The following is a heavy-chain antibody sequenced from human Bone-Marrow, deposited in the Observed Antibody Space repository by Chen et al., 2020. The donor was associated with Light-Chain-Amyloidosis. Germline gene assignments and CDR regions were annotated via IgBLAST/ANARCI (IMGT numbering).Heavy chain of an antibody. D-gene: IGHD2-2*01. V-gene: IGHV4-31*03. J-gene: IGHJ5*02. CDR2: IDYTGST. CDR3: ARNQILGYCSSTSCYDKSLGWFDP. Sequence: QVQLQESGPGLVKPSQTLSLTCTVSGGSISSGGYYWSWIRQHPGKGLEWIGYIDYTGSTYYTPSLKSRVTISVDTSKNQFSLKLSSVTAADTAVYYCARNQILGYCSSTSCYDKSLGWFDPWGQGTLVTVSS. CDR1: GGSISSGGYY.